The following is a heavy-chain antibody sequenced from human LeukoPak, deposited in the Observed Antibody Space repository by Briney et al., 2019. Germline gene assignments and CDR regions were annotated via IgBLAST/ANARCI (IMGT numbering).Heavy chain of an antibody. D-gene: IGHD3-22*01. V-gene: IGHV3-21*01. CDR3: ARDGRDYYGSSGYYYAVLDY. J-gene: IGHJ4*02. CDR2: ISSSSYI. Sequence: PGGSLRLSCAASGFTFSSYSMNWVRQAPGKGLEWVSSISSSSYIYYADSVKGRFTISRDNAKNSLYLQMNSLRAEDTAVYYCARDGRDYYGSSGYYYAVLDYWGQGTLVTVSS. CDR1: GFTFSSYS.